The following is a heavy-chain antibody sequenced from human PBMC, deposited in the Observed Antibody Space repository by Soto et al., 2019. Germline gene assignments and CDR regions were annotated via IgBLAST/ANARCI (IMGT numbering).Heavy chain of an antibody. Sequence: ASVKVSCKASGGTFSSYAISWVRQAPGQGLEWMGGIIPIFGTANYARKFQGRVTITADESTSTAYMELSSLRSEDTAVYYCARERGRQLGHSSYYYYYYGMDVWGQGTTVTVSS. V-gene: IGHV1-69*13. CDR2: IIPIFGTA. D-gene: IGHD5-18*01. CDR1: GGTFSSYA. J-gene: IGHJ6*02. CDR3: ARERGRQLGHSSYYYYYYGMDV.